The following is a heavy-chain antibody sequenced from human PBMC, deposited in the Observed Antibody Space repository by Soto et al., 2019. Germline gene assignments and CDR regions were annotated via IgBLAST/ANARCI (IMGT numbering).Heavy chain of an antibody. Sequence: SDTLYLTCAVSGGSISSGGYSWSWIRQPPGKGLEWIGYIYHSGSTYYNPSLKSRVTISVDRSKNQFSLKLSSVTAADTAVYYCARGGVPAAPSEGWFDPWGQGTLVTVSS. CDR2: IYHSGST. D-gene: IGHD2-2*01. V-gene: IGHV4-30-2*01. CDR1: GGSISSGGYS. CDR3: ARGGVPAAPSEGWFDP. J-gene: IGHJ5*02.